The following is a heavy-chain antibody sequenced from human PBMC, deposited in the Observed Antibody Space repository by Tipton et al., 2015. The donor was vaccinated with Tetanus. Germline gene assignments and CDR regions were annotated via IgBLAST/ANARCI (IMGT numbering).Heavy chain of an antibody. J-gene: IGHJ4*02. CDR2: IRSKAYGGTT. D-gene: IGHD3-3*02. Sequence: SLRLSCATSGFNFGDYAMNWYRQAPGKGLEWVGFIRSKAYGGTTEYAAAVKGRFNISRDDSKNIAYLQMNILKIEDTAVYYCGGIEFDHWGRGTLVIVSS. CDR1: GFNFGDYA. V-gene: IGHV3-49*03. CDR3: GGIEFDH.